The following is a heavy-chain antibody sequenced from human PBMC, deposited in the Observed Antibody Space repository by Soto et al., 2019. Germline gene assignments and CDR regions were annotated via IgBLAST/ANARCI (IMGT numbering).Heavy chain of an antibody. Sequence: AMHWVRQAPGQRLEWMGWINPGNGNTKYSQSFQGRVTITRDTSASTAYMELSSLRSEDTAVYFCARDLDAYNSTGYWGQGTLVTVSS. V-gene: IGHV1-3*01. CDR2: INPGNGNT. D-gene: IGHD1-1*01. J-gene: IGHJ4*02. CDR1: A. CDR3: ARDLDAYNSTGY.